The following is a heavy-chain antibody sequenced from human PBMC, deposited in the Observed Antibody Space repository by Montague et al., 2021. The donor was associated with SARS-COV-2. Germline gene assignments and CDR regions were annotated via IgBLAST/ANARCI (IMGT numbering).Heavy chain of an antibody. CDR3: AKYTRHYYPDF. CDR2: INGNSSNI. D-gene: IGHD3-10*01. V-gene: IGHV3-9*01. J-gene: IGHJ4*02. CDR1: GFTFNSYV. Sequence: SLRLSCAASGFTFNSYVMNWVRQAPGKGLEWVSGINGNSSNIDYADSVKGRFTISRDNAKNSLYLQMNSLRAEDTAFYYCAKYTRHYYPDFWGQGTLVTVSS.